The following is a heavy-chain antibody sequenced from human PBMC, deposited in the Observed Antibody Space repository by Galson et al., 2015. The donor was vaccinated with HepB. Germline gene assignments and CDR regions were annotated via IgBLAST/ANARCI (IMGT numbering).Heavy chain of an antibody. V-gene: IGHV6-1*01. D-gene: IGHD3-3*01. Sequence: CAISGDSVSSNSAAWNWIRQSPSRGLEWLGRTYYRSKWYNDYAVSVKSRITINPDTSRNQFSLQLNSVTPEDTAVYYCARGNSYDFWSANRGDYYYYYMDVWGKGTTVTVSS. CDR2: TYYRSKWYN. CDR3: ARGNSYDFWSANRGDYYYYYMDV. J-gene: IGHJ6*03. CDR1: GDSVSSNSAA.